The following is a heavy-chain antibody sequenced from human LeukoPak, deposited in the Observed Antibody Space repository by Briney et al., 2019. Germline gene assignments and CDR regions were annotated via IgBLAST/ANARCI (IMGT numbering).Heavy chain of an antibody. CDR1: GDSIRSSY. V-gene: IGHV4-59*08. D-gene: IGHD6-6*01. J-gene: IGHJ4*02. CDR3: ARHGPTSYYFDY. Sequence: SETLSLTCTVSGDSIRSSYWSWIRQPPGKGLEWIGYIYYSRSTNYNPSLDSRVTISVDTSKIQLSLKLTSVTAADTAVYYCARHGPTSYYFDYWGQGTLVTVYS. CDR2: IYYSRST.